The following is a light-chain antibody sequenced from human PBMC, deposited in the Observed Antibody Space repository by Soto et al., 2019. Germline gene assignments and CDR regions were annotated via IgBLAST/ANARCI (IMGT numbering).Light chain of an antibody. Sequence: DIQMTQSPSTLSVSVGERVTITCRASQTISSWLAWYQQKPGKAPKLLIYEASTLKSGVPSRFSGSGSGTEFTLTISSLQPDDFATYYCQHYNSYSEAFGQGTKVDI. CDR3: QHYNSYSEA. CDR2: EAS. J-gene: IGKJ1*01. V-gene: IGKV1-5*03. CDR1: QTISSW.